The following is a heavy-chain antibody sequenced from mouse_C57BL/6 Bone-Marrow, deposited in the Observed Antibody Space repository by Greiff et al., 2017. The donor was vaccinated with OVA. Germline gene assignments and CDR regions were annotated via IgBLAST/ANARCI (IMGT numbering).Heavy chain of an antibody. J-gene: IGHJ3*01. CDR1: GFSLTSYG. D-gene: IGHD6-1*01. CDR3: ARERGPTSSFAY. V-gene: IGHV2-2*01. CDR2: IWSGGST. Sequence: QVQLQQSGPGLVQPSQSLSITCTVSGFSLTSYGVHWVRQSPGKGPEWLGVIWSGGSTDYNAAFISRLSISKDNSKSQVFFKMNSLQADDTAIYYCARERGPTSSFAYWGQGTLVTVSA.